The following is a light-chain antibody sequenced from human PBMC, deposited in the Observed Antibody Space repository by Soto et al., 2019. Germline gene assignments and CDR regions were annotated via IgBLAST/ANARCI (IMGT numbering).Light chain of an antibody. J-gene: IGKJ5*01. Sequence: IVLTQSLATLSLSPGERATLSCRASQNISIYLAWYQQKPGQAPRLLIYDASNRATGIPARFSGSGSGTDFTLTISSLEPEDFAVYYCQQCNNWPPEITFGQGTRLDI. CDR2: DAS. CDR3: QQCNNWPPEIT. CDR1: QNISIY. V-gene: IGKV3-11*01.